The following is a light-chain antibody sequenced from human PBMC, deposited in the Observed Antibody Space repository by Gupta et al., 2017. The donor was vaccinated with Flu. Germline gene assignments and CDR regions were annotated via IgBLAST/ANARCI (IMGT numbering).Light chain of an antibody. J-gene: IGKJ2*01. CDR1: QSISSY. Sequence: IQMTQSPSSLSASVGDRVTITCRASQSISSYLNWYQQKPGKAPKLLIYAASSLQSGVPSRFSGSGSGTDFTLTISRLQPEDFATYYCQHSDSTPRVFGQGTKLDIK. CDR2: AAS. CDR3: QHSDSTPRV. V-gene: IGKV1-39*01.